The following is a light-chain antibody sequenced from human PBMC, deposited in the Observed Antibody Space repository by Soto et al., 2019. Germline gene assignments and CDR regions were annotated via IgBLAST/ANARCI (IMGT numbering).Light chain of an antibody. V-gene: IGKV3-20*01. J-gene: IGKJ1*01. Sequence: EIVLTQSPVTLSLSPGERATLSCRASQSVSSSYLAWYQQKPGQAPRLLIYGASSRATGIPDRFSGSGSGTDFTLTISILEPEYFSVYSCQQYVSTPRTFCQGTKVE. CDR2: GAS. CDR1: QSVSSSY. CDR3: QQYVSTPRT.